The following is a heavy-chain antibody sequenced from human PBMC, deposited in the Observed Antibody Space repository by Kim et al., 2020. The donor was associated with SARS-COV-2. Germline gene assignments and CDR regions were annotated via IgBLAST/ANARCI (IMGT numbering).Heavy chain of an antibody. Sequence: YAQKFQGRVTMTEDTSTDTAYMELSSLRSEDTAVYYCATGYSSSWYAFDIWGQGTMVTVSS. V-gene: IGHV1-24*01. CDR3: ATGYSSSWYAFDI. D-gene: IGHD6-13*01. J-gene: IGHJ3*02.